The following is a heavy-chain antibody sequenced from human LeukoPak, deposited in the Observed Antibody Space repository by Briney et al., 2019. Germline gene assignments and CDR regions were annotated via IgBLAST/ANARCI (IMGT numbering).Heavy chain of an antibody. V-gene: IGHV3-33*01. CDR1: GISFSSHG. CDR2: IWYDGSNI. Sequence: GGSLRLSCAASGISFSSHGMHWVRQAPGKGLGWVAVIWYDGSNIYYADSVKGRFTISRDNSKNTLYLQMNSLRAEDTALYYCARARNDYDSNGFSVLDYWGQGTLVTVSS. D-gene: IGHD3-22*01. CDR3: ARARNDYDSNGFSVLDY. J-gene: IGHJ4*02.